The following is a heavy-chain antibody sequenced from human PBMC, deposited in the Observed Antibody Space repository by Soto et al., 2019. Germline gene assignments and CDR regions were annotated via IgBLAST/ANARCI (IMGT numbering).Heavy chain of an antibody. CDR1: GYTFTGYY. CDR2: INPNSGGT. CDR3: ARGRYSSSLYYYYYYMDV. D-gene: IGHD6-6*01. V-gene: IGHV1-2*04. Sequence: ASVKVSCKGSGYTFTGYYMHWVRQAPGQGLEWMGWINPNSGGTNYAQKFQGWVTMTRDTSISTAYMELSRLRSDDTAVYYCARGRYSSSLYYYYYYMDVWGKGTTVTVSS. J-gene: IGHJ6*03.